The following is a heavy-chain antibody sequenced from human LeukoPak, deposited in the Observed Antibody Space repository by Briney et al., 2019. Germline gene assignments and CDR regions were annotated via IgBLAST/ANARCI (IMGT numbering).Heavy chain of an antibody. V-gene: IGHV4-39*05. Sequence: PSETPSLTCTVSGGSISSSSYYWGWIRQPPGKGLEWIGSIYYSGSTYYNPSLKSRVTISVDTSKNQFSLKLSSVTAADTAVYYCAAVSGSLGYCSSTSCYTYDYWGQGTLVTVSS. CDR3: AAVSGSLGYCSSTSCYTYDY. CDR1: GGSISSSSYY. CDR2: IYYSGST. D-gene: IGHD2-2*02. J-gene: IGHJ4*02.